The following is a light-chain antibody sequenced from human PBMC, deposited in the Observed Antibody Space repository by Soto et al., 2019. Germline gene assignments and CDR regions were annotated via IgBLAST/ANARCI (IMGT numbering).Light chain of an antibody. CDR1: PRIGPY. CDR2: HAS. V-gene: IGKV1-39*01. J-gene: IGKJ4*01. CDR3: QQCFDAPLT. Sequence: DVQMTQSPSSLAASVGDRVTITCRASPRIGPYTDWYQQKPGGAPNLLIYHASTLQSGVPSRFSGSGSGTDFTLTITTLQPDDFATYFCQQCFDAPLTFGGGTKVEIQ.